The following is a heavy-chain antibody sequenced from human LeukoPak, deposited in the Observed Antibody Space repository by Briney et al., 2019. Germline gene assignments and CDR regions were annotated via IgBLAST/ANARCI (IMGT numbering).Heavy chain of an antibody. Sequence: SQTLSLTCAISGDSVSSNSAAWNWIRQSPSRGLEWLGRTYYRSKWYNDYAVSVKSRITINPDTSKNQFSLKLSSVTAADTAVYYCARGPIRYFDWLLFYFDYWGQGTLVTVSS. V-gene: IGHV6-1*01. CDR3: ARGPIRYFDWLLFYFDY. CDR2: TYYRSKWYN. J-gene: IGHJ4*02. D-gene: IGHD3-9*01. CDR1: GDSVSSNSAA.